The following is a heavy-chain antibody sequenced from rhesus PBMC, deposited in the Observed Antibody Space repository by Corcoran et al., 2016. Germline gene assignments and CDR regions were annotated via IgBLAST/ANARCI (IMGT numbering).Heavy chain of an antibody. V-gene: IGHV4-173*01. Sequence: QLQLQESGPGLVKPSETLSLTCAVSGGSISSNYWSWFPQPPGKGLGWIGRISGSGGSTDYNPSLKSRVTMSTDTSKNQFSLKLSSVTAADTAVYYWARDGGQLESWGQGVLVTVSS. J-gene: IGHJ4*01. CDR1: GGSISSNY. D-gene: IGHD6-25*01. CDR3: ARDGGQLES. CDR2: ISGSGGST.